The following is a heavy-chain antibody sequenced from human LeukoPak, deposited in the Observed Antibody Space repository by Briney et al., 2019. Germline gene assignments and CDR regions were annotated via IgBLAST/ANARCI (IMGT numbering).Heavy chain of an antibody. V-gene: IGHV1-18*01. CDR3: ARVEFGGFDP. CDR1: GYTFTIDG. D-gene: IGHD3-10*01. CDR2: ISEYNDNT. Sequence: GASVKVSCKASGYTFTIDGISWVRQAPGQGLEWMGWISEYNDNTKSAQNLQGRVTMTTDTSTSTAYMELRSLRSDDTAVYYCARVEFGGFDPWGQGTLVTVSS. J-gene: IGHJ5*02.